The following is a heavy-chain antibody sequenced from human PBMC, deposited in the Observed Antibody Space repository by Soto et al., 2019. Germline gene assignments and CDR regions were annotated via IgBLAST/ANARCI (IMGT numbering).Heavy chain of an antibody. J-gene: IGHJ6*02. V-gene: IGHV3-48*02. CDR2: ISSSSSTI. Sequence: XGSLRLFCAASEFTFSSYVVNWVRQAPGKGLDWVSYISSSSSTIYYADSVKGRFTISRDNAKNSLYLQMNSLRDEDTAVYYCARASWNYDSSGYYFTDYYYYSGMDVWGQGTTVTVS. CDR1: EFTFSSYV. CDR3: ARASWNYDSSGYYFTDYYYYSGMDV. D-gene: IGHD3-22*01.